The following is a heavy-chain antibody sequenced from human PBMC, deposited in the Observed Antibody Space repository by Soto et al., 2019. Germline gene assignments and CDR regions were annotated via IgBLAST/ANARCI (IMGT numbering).Heavy chain of an antibody. J-gene: IGHJ4*02. Sequence: SETLSLTCAVYGGSFSGYYWSWIRQPPGKGLEWIGEINHSGSTNYNPSLKSRVTISVDTSKNQFSLKLSSVTAADTAVYYCARIQSGVFDYWGQGTLVTVSS. D-gene: IGHD2-15*01. CDR3: ARIQSGVFDY. V-gene: IGHV4-34*01. CDR2: INHSGST. CDR1: GGSFSGYY.